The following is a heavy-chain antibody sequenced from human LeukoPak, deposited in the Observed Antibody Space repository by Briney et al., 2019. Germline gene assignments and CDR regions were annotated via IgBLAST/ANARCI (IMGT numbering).Heavy chain of an antibody. J-gene: IGHJ4*02. CDR1: GFTFSSYS. CDR2: ISSSSSYI. Sequence: PGGSLRLSCAASGFTFSSYSMNWVRQAPGKGLEWVSSISSSSSYIYYADSVKGRFTISRDNAKNSLYLQMNSLRAEDTAVYYCAKFGSGSYDLDYWGQGTLVTVSS. D-gene: IGHD1-26*01. CDR3: AKFGSGSYDLDY. V-gene: IGHV3-21*01.